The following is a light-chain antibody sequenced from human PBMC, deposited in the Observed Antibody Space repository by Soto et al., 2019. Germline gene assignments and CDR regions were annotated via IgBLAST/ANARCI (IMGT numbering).Light chain of an antibody. J-gene: IGLJ2*01. CDR1: ELGDKY. Sequence: SYELTQPPSVSVSPGQTASITCSGDELGDKYACWYQQKPGQSPVLVIYQDNKRPSGIPERFSGSNSGNTATLTISGTQAMDEADYYCQAWASTTVVFGGGTKVTVL. V-gene: IGLV3-1*01. CDR2: QDN. CDR3: QAWASTTVV.